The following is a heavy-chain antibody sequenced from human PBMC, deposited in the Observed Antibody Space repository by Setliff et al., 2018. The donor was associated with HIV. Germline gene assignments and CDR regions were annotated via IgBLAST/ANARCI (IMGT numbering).Heavy chain of an antibody. J-gene: IGHJ6*04. D-gene: IGHD3-22*01. V-gene: IGHV4-34*01. CDR1: GETFNDYF. CDR2: LNHSGDI. CDR3: ARGRDVIRDTYYSYFYMDV. Sequence: SETLSLTCAVYGETFNDYFWTWIRQSPGKGLEWIEELNHSGDINQNPSLKSGFTLSVDTSKNQFSLRLTSVTAADTAVYYCARGRDVIRDTYYSYFYMDVWSRGTAVTVSS.